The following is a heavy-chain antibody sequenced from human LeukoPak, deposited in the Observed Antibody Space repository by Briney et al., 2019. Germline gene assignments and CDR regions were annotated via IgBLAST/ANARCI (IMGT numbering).Heavy chain of an antibody. V-gene: IGHV1-2*02. Sequence: GASVKVSCKASGYTFTCYYMHWVRQAPGQGLEWMGWINPNSGGTNYAQKFQGRVTMTRDTSISTAYMELSRLRSDDTAVYYCARDTTENYYYYMDVWGKGTTVTVSS. D-gene: IGHD4-11*01. J-gene: IGHJ6*03. CDR3: ARDTTENYYYYMDV. CDR2: INPNSGGT. CDR1: GYTFTCYY.